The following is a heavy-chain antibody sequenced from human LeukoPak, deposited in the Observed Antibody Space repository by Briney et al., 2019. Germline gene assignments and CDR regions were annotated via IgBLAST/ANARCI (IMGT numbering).Heavy chain of an antibody. CDR3: AKDFFRSLSVAAALVDY. J-gene: IGHJ4*02. CDR1: GFTFSSYW. D-gene: IGHD6-13*01. CDR2: ISGSGGST. Sequence: PGGSLRLSCVASGFTFSSYWMHWVRQDPRKGLVWVSAISGSGGSTYYADSVKGRFTISRDNSKNTLYLQMNSLRAEDTAVYYCAKDFFRSLSVAAALVDYWGQGTLVTVSS. V-gene: IGHV3-23*01.